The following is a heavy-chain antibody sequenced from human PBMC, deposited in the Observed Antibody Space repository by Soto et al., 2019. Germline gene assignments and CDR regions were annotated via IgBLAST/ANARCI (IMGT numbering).Heavy chain of an antibody. CDR2: ISPYNGNT. D-gene: IGHD1-26*01. V-gene: IGHV1-18*01. CDR1: GYTFTNYG. Sequence: QVQLVQSGAEVKKPAASVKVSCKSSGYTFTNYGISWVRQAPGQGLDWMGWISPYNGNTNYAQKLQGRVTMTTDTSTSTAYMELRRLRSDDPTVYDCAREHSGNPFYWGQGTLVTVSS. CDR3: AREHSGNPFY. J-gene: IGHJ4*02.